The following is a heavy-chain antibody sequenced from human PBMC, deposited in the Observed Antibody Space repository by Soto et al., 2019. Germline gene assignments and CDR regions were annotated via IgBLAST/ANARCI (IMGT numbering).Heavy chain of an antibody. J-gene: IGHJ4*02. D-gene: IGHD3-10*01. CDR3: ASYLHTLRGVPGLFDY. CDR1: GYTFTSYG. V-gene: IGHV1-18*01. Sequence: ASVKVSCKASGYTFTSYGISWVRQAPGQGLEWMGWISAYNGNTNYAQKLQGRVTMTTDTSTSTAYMELRSLRSYDTAVYYCASYLHTLRGVPGLFDYWGQGTLVTVSS. CDR2: ISAYNGNT.